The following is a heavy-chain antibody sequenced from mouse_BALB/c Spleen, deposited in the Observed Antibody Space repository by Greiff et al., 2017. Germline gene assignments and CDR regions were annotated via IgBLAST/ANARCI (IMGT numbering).Heavy chain of an antibody. Sequence: EVKLMESGGGLVQPGGSMKLSCVASGFTFSNYWMNWVRQSPEKGLEWVAEIRLKSNNYATHYAESVKGRFTISRDDSKSSVYLQMNNLRAEDTVIYYCTRTYYRYEDYWGQGTTLTVSS. CDR1: GFTFSNYW. V-gene: IGHV6-6*02. D-gene: IGHD2-14*01. CDR2: IRLKSNNYAT. CDR3: TRTYYRYEDY. J-gene: IGHJ2*01.